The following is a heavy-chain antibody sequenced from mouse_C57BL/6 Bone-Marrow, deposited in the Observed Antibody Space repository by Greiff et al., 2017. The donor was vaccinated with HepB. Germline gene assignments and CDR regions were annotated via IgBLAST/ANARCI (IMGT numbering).Heavy chain of an antibody. D-gene: IGHD1-1*01. CDR1: GFTFSSYA. CDR3: AREDYYGSSLFAY. J-gene: IGHJ3*01. V-gene: IGHV5-4*01. CDR2: ISDGGSYT. Sequence: EVQVVESGGGLVKPGGSLKLSCAASGFTFSSYAMSWVRQTPEKRLEWVATISDGGSYTYYPDNVKGRFTISRDNAKNNLYLQMSHLKSEDTAMYYCAREDYYGSSLFAYWGQGTLVTVSA.